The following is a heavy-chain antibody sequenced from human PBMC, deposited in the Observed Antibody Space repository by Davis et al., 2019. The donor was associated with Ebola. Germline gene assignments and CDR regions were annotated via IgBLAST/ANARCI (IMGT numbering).Heavy chain of an antibody. CDR3: SRPSNYDFWSFDP. D-gene: IGHD3-3*01. J-gene: IGHJ5*02. CDR1: GYTFTNYY. Sequence: ASVKVSCKASGYTFTNYYMHWVRQAPGQGLEWMGRINPYSGGTNYAQKFQGRVSMTRNISISTAYLELSSLTSEDTAVYYCSRPSNYDFWSFDPWGQGTLVTVSS. CDR2: INPYSGGT. V-gene: IGHV1-2*06.